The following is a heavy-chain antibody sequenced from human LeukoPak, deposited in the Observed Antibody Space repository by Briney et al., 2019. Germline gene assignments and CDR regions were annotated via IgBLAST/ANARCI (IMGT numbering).Heavy chain of an antibody. CDR2: ISSSGSTI. CDR1: GFTFSDYY. Sequence: GGSLRLSCAASGFTFSDYYMSWIRQAPGKGLEGVSYISSSGSTIYYADSVKGRFTISRDNAKHCLHLQMHSLSAGDAHIYYCARVKYSYGRVQDYWGQGTLVTVSS. J-gene: IGHJ4*02. V-gene: IGHV3-11*04. CDR3: ARVKYSYGRVQDY. D-gene: IGHD5-18*01.